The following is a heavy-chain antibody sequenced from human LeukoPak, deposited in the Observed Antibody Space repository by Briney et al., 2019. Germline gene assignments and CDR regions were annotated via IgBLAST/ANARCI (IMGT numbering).Heavy chain of an antibody. J-gene: IGHJ5*02. CDR2: IYYSGST. CDR3: ARYKGSNWFDP. D-gene: IGHD1-1*01. V-gene: IGHV4-30-4*08. Sequence: SETLSLTRTVSGGSISSGDYYWSWTRQPPGKGLEWIGYIYYSGSTYYNPSLKSRVTISVDTSKNQFSLKLSSVTAADTAVYYCARYKGSNWFDPWGQGTLVTVSS. CDR1: GGSISSGDYY.